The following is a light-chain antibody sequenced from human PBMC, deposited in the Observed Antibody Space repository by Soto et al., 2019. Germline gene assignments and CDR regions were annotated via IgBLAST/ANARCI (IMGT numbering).Light chain of an antibody. CDR3: QEYKSYST. CDR2: KAS. J-gene: IGKJ2*01. Sequence: DIQMTQSPSTLSASVGERVTITCRASQSISSWLAWYQQKPGKAPKLLIYKASSVESGVPSRFSGSGSGTEFTLTISSLQPDYFATYYCQEYKSYSTFGQGTKLEIK. CDR1: QSISSW. V-gene: IGKV1-5*03.